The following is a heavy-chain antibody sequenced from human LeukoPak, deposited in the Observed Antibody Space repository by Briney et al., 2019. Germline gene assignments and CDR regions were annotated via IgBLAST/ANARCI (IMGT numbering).Heavy chain of an antibody. J-gene: IGHJ4*01. V-gene: IGHV4-61*01. CDR3: AREANYYGSGSYFEGTXXY. CDR2: IYSSGTT. CDR1: GYSISSGYY. Sequence: SETLSLTCTVSGYSISSGYYWSWIRQPPGKGLEWIGYIYSSGTTNYNPSLKSRVTISIDTSKNEFSLRLTSVTAADTAVYYCAREANYYGSGSYFEGTXXYWGXXSLVTVSS. D-gene: IGHD3-10*01.